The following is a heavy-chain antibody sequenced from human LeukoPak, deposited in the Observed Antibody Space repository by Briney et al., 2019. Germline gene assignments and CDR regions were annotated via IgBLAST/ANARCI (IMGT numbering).Heavy chain of an antibody. CDR2: IYYSGST. Sequence: SSETLSLTCTVSGGSISSSSYYWGWIRQPPGKGLEWIGSIYYSGSTYYNPSLKSRVTISVDTSKNQFSLKLSSVTAADMAVYYCARHAYRWLSDYWGQGTLVTVSS. J-gene: IGHJ4*02. CDR1: GGSISSSSYY. D-gene: IGHD5-24*01. V-gene: IGHV4-39*01. CDR3: ARHAYRWLSDY.